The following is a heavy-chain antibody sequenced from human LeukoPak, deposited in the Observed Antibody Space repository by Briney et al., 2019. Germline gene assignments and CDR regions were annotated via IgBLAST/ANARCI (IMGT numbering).Heavy chain of an antibody. J-gene: IGHJ4*02. D-gene: IGHD3-22*01. CDR1: GFTFSSYG. CDR2: IQYDGSNE. V-gene: IGHV3-30*02. Sequence: GGSLRLSCAASGFTFSSYGMHWVRQAPGKGLEWVAYIQYDGSNEQYAHSVKGRFRISRDSSKNILYLQMNSLRAEDTAVYSCAREGYYDSSGYYGVDYFDYWGQGTLVTVSS. CDR3: AREGYYDSSGYYGVDYFDY.